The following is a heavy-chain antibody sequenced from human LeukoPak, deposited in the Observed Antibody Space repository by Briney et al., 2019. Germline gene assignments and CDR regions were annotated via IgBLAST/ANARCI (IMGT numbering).Heavy chain of an antibody. CDR3: ARDTTRDNWFDP. D-gene: IGHD1-26*01. CDR1: GYTFTGYY. J-gene: IGHJ5*02. V-gene: IGHV1-2*02. Sequence: ASVKVSCKASGYTFTGYYMHWVRQAPGQGLEWMGWINPNSGGTNYAQKFQGRVTMTRDTSISTAYMELSGLRSDDTAVYYCARDTTRDNWFDPWGQGTLVTVLS. CDR2: INPNSGGT.